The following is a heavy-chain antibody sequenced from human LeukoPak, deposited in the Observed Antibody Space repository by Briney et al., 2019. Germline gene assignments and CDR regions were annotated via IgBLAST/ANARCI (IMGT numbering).Heavy chain of an antibody. D-gene: IGHD6-6*01. CDR1: GYGFTSYW. V-gene: IGHV5-51*01. CDR3: AKTTGQLGNYYYYYMDV. CDR2: IYPGDSDT. Sequence: GESLKISCKGSGYGFTSYWIGWVRQMPGKGLEWMGIIYPGDSDTRYSPSFQGQVTISADKSISTAYLQWSSLKASDTAMYYCAKTTGQLGNYYYYYMDVWGKGTTVTVSS. J-gene: IGHJ6*03.